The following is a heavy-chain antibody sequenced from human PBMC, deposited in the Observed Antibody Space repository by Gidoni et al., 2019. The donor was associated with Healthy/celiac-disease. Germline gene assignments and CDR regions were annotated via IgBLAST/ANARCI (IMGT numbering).Heavy chain of an antibody. CDR3: ARSMIVVVRYYYYGMDV. Sequence: EVQLVESGGGLVKPGGYLRLSCAASGFTVSTYSMYWVRQAPGKGLGWVSSISSSSSYIYYADSVKGRFTISRDNAKNSLYLQMNSLRAEDTAVYYCARSMIVVVRYYYYGMDVWGQGTTVTVSS. CDR2: ISSSSSYI. CDR1: GFTVSTYS. V-gene: IGHV3-21*01. J-gene: IGHJ6*02. D-gene: IGHD3-22*01.